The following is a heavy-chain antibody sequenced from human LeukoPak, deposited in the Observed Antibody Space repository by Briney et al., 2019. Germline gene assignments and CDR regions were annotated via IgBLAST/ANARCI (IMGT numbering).Heavy chain of an antibody. J-gene: IGHJ4*02. CDR1: GFTFSGSA. Sequence: SGGSLRLSCAASGFTFSGSAMHWVRQASGKGLEWVGRIRSKANSYATAYAASVKGRFTISRDDSKNTAYLQMNSLKTEDTAVYYCTRHGYFVDTAMVRATDYWGQGTLVTVSS. CDR3: TRHGYFVDTAMVRATDY. D-gene: IGHD5-18*01. CDR2: IRSKANSYAT. V-gene: IGHV3-73*01.